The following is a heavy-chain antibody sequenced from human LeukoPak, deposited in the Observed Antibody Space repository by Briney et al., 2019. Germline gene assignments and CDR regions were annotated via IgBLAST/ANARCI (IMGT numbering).Heavy chain of an antibody. D-gene: IGHD3-3*01. CDR3: ARARGVVNFDY. J-gene: IGHJ4*02. CDR1: GGSISSYY. CDR2: IYYSGTS. Sequence: SETLSLTCTVSGGSISSYYWSWIRQPPGKGPEWIGSIYYSGTSYYNPSLKSRVTLSVDTSKNQFSLKLSSVTAADTAVYYCARARGVVNFDYWGQGTLVTVSS. V-gene: IGHV4-59*08.